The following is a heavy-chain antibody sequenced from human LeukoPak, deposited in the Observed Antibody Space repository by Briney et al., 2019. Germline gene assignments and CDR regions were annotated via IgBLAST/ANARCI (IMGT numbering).Heavy chain of an antibody. CDR1: GGSFSGYY. D-gene: IGHD2-15*01. V-gene: IGHV4-34*01. J-gene: IGHJ2*01. Sequence: SETLSLTCAVYGGSFSGYYWSWIRQPPGKGLEWIGEINHSGSTNYNPSLKSRVTISVDTSKNQFSLKLSSVTAADTAVYYCARCDHFEVAAKRDWYFDLWGRGTLVTVSS. CDR2: INHSGST. CDR3: ARCDHFEVAAKRDWYFDL.